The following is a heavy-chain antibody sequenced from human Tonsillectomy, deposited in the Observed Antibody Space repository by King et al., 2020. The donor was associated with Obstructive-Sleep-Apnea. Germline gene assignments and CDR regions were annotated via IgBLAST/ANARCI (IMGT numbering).Heavy chain of an antibody. V-gene: IGHV3-23*04. Sequence: VQLVESGGGLVQPGGSLRLSCADSGFSFSSYAMSWVRQAPGKGLEWVSLITAGGRSSTYYAESVKGRFTISRENPKNTLYLQIKSLRGEDTAVYYCATSSGLFYRVSAYWGQGTLVTVSS. CDR3: ATSSGLFYRVSAY. CDR2: ITAGGRSST. D-gene: IGHD3-3*01. J-gene: IGHJ4*02. CDR1: GFSFSSYA.